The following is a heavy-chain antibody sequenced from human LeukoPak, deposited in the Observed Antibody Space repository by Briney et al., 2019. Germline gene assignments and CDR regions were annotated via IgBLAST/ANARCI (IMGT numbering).Heavy chain of an antibody. D-gene: IGHD3-10*01. J-gene: IGHJ3*02. V-gene: IGHV4-39*07. Sequence: SETLSLTCAVSGASISGSGYYLGWIRQPPGKGLEWIGNIYYTGSTYYNASLQSRVTISIDMSKNQFSLKLSSVTAADTAVYYCARPNYYGSPRGAFDIWGQGTMVTVSS. CDR1: GASISGSGYY. CDR2: IYYTGST. CDR3: ARPNYYGSPRGAFDI.